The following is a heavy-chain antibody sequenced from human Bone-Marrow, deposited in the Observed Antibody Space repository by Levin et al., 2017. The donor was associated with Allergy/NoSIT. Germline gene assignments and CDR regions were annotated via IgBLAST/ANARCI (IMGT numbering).Heavy chain of an antibody. CDR2: IDYRGAT. D-gene: IGHD3-16*02. Sequence: SETLSLTCTVSGTSINAGSNYWSWIRQSPGKRLEWIGNIDYRGATNYNPSFSGRVTISADTSKNQFSLNLRSVTAADTAIYYCARDIDYYYYMDVWGKGTTVTVSS. CDR1: GTSINAGSNY. V-gene: IGHV4-61*01. CDR3: ARDIDYYYYMDV. J-gene: IGHJ6*03.